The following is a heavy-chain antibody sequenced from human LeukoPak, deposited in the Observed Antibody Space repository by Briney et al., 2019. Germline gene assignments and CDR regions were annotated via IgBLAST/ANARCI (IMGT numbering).Heavy chain of an antibody. V-gene: IGHV3-23*01. Sequence: PGGSLRLSCAASGFTFSSYAVSWVRQAPGKGLEWVSAISGSGGSTYYADSVKGRFTISRDNSKNTLYLQMNSLRAEDTAVYYCAKDSSSWYDLSNFDYWGQGTLVTVSS. CDR2: ISGSGGST. CDR1: GFTFSSYA. J-gene: IGHJ4*02. D-gene: IGHD6-13*01. CDR3: AKDSSSWYDLSNFDY.